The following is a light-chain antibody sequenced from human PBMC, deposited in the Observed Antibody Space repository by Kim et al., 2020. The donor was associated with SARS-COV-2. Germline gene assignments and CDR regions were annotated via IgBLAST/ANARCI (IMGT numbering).Light chain of an antibody. Sequence: QSITISCYGTISDIGTDSHISWYQQHPGKAPRLIIFDISKRPSGVWGRFSGSKSGNTAALTISRLQPDDEADYFCCSFTSAVTWMFGGGTQLTIL. V-gene: IGLV2-23*02. CDR2: DIS. J-gene: IGLJ3*02. CDR3: CSFTSAVTWM. CDR1: ISDIGTDSH.